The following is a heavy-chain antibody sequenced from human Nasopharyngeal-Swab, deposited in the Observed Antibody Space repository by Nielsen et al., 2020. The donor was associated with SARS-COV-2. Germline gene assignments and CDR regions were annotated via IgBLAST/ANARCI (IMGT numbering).Heavy chain of an antibody. V-gene: IGHV3-53*01. CDR1: GFTVSSNY. Sequence: GESLKISCAASGFTVSSNYMSWVRQAPGKGLEWVSVIYSGGSTYYAASVKGRFTISRDNSKNTLYLQMNSLRAEDTAVYYCARADYYDFWSGGYGMDVWGQGTTVTVSS. D-gene: IGHD3-3*01. CDR3: ARADYYDFWSGGYGMDV. J-gene: IGHJ6*02. CDR2: IYSGGST.